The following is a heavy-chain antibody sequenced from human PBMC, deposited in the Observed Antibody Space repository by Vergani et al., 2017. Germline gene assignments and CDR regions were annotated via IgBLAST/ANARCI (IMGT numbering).Heavy chain of an antibody. J-gene: IGHJ4*02. V-gene: IGHV4-30-2*01. Sequence: QLQLQESGSGLVKPSQTLSLTCAVSGGSISSGGYSWSWIRQPPGKGLEWIGYIYHSGSTYYSPSFQGQVTISADKSISTAYLQWSSLKASDTAMYYCARPHWYYGSGSYQYYFDYWGQGTLVTVSS. CDR2: IYHSGST. D-gene: IGHD3-10*01. CDR3: ARPHWYYGSGSYQYYFDY. CDR1: GGSISSGGYS.